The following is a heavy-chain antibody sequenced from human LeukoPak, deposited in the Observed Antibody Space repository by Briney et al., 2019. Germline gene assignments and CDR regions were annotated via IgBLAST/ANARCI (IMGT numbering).Heavy chain of an antibody. Sequence: SETLSLTCAVYGGSFSGYYWGWIRQPPGKGLEWIGEINHSGSTNYNLSLKSRVTISVDTSKNQFSLKLSSVTAADTAVYYCAGGRGAARTFVYWGQGTLVTVSS. CDR1: GGSFSGYY. J-gene: IGHJ4*02. D-gene: IGHD6-6*01. CDR3: AGGRGAARTFVY. CDR2: INHSGST. V-gene: IGHV4-34*01.